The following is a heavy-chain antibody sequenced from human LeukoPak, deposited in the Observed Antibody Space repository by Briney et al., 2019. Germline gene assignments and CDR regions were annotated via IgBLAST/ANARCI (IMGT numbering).Heavy chain of an antibody. CDR3: ARDRSIVGATYIDY. J-gene: IGHJ4*02. CDR2: IIPILGIA. Sequence: ASVNVSCKASGGTFSSYAISWVRQAPGQGLEWMGRIIPILGIANYAQKFQGRVTITADKSTSTAYMELSSLRSEDTAVYYCARDRSIVGATYIDYWGQGTLVTVSS. D-gene: IGHD1-26*01. CDR1: GGTFSSYA. V-gene: IGHV1-69*04.